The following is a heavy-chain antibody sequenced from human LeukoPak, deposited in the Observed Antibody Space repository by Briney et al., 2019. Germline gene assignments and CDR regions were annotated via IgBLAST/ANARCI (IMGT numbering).Heavy chain of an antibody. Sequence: PSETLSLTCTVSGGSISSGSYHWSWIRQPAGKGLEWIGRFYTRGSTSYNPSLKSRVTISVDTSKNQFSLKLSSVTAADTAVYYCATTTVTTSAGFDYWGQGTLVTVSS. J-gene: IGHJ4*02. D-gene: IGHD4-17*01. CDR1: GGSISSGSYH. CDR2: FYTRGST. CDR3: ATTTVTTSAGFDY. V-gene: IGHV4-61*02.